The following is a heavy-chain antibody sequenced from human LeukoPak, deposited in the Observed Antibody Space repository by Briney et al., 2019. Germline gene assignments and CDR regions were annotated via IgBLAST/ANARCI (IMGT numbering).Heavy chain of an antibody. CDR3: ARGGSNYGDFYY. CDR2: ISISSSYI. V-gene: IGHV3-21*01. CDR1: GFTFSSYS. D-gene: IGHD4-11*01. J-gene: IGHJ4*02. Sequence: GGSLRLSCAASGFTFSSYSMNWVRQAPGKGLEWVSSISISSSYIQYADSVKGRFTISRDNTKNTLFLQMNSLRAEDTAVYYCARGGSNYGDFYYWGQGTLVTVSS.